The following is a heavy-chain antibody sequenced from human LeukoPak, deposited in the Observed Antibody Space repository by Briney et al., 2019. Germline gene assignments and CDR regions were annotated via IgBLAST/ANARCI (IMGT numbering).Heavy chain of an antibody. V-gene: IGHV1-69*06. CDR3: CDGDYYFDY. Sequence: SVKVSCKASGGTFSSYTISWVRQAPGPGLEWMGVVIPIFDTANYAQEVQGRGTITAAKSTSTAYMELSSLRSEDTAVYYCCDGDYYFDYWGQGTLVTVSS. J-gene: IGHJ4*02. CDR1: GGTFSSYT. D-gene: IGHD4-17*01. CDR2: VIPIFDTA.